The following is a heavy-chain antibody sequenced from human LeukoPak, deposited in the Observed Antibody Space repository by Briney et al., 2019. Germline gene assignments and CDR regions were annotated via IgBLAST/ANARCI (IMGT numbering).Heavy chain of an antibody. V-gene: IGHV3-21*01. D-gene: IGHD6-19*01. CDR3: ARAKQSSGLYFDY. CDR2: ISGSSSYI. J-gene: IGHJ4*02. Sequence: PGGSLRLSCAASGFSFGSYAMNWVRQAPGKGLEWVSSISGSSSYIYYADSVKGRFTISRDNAKNSLYLQMNSLRAEDTAVYYCARAKQSSGLYFDYWGQGTLVTVSS. CDR1: GFSFGSYA.